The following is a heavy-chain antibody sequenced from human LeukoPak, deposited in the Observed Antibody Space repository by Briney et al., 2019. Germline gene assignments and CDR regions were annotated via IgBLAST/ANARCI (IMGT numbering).Heavy chain of an antibody. J-gene: IGHJ5*02. D-gene: IGHD6-6*01. CDR2: IYYSGST. CDR1: GGSISSYY. V-gene: IGHV4-59*08. CDR3: ARQTAARYWFDP. Sequence: PSETLSLTCTVSGGSISSYYWSWIRQPPGKGLEWIGCIYYSGSTNYNPSLKSRVTISVDTSKNQFSLKLSSVTAADTAVYYCARQTAARYWFDPWGQGTLVTVSS.